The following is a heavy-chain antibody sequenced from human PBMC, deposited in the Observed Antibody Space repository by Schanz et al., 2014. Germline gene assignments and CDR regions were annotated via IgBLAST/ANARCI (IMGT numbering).Heavy chain of an antibody. CDR2: INTGSGDT. D-gene: IGHD3-16*02. CDR1: EYSFTSYS. Sequence: QVHLVQSGAEVKRPGASVKVSCKASEYSFTSYSMHWVRQAPGQRLEWMGWINTGSGDTKYSQNIQGRVTITRDTSARTACMKLSSVTSDDTAGDYCARDRRVFDSHDLYCFDAWGQGTLVTVSS. J-gene: IGHJ4*02. V-gene: IGHV1-3*04. CDR3: ARDRRVFDSHDLYCFDA.